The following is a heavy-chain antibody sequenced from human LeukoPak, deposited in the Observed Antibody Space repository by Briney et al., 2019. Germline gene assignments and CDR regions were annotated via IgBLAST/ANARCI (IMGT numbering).Heavy chain of an antibody. CDR3: ARDGRWITYYDGSFPV. CDR1: GFTFSSYE. CDR2: ISSSGSTI. V-gene: IGHV3-48*03. Sequence: TGGSLRLSCAASGFTFSSYEMNWVRQAPGKGLEWVSYISSSGSTIYYADSVKGRFTISRDNAKNSLYLQMNSLRAEDTAVYYCARDGRWITYYDGSFPVWGQGTLVTVSS. D-gene: IGHD3-22*01. J-gene: IGHJ4*02.